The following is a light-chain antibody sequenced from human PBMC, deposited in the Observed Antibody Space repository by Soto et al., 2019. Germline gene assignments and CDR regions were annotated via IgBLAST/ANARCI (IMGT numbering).Light chain of an antibody. V-gene: IGLV2-14*01. CDR3: NSYTSSSTLV. CDR1: SNDVGGYDY. Sequence: QSSLTQPASVSGSPGQSITISCSGTSNDVGGYDYVSWYQQHPGKAPKLVIYEVSNRPSWVSNRFSGSKSGNTASLTISGLQPEDEADYYCNSYTSSSTLVFGGGTKL. CDR2: EVS. J-gene: IGLJ2*01.